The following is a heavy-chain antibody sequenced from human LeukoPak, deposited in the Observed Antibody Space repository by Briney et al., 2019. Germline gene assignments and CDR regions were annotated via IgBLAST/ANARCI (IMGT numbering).Heavy chain of an antibody. J-gene: IGHJ4*02. CDR1: GGSISSYY. Sequence: PSETLSLTCTVSGGSISSYYWSWIRQPPGKGLEWTGYIYYSGSTNYNPSLKSRVTISVDTSKNQFSLKLSSVTAADTAVYYCAYSYVGAARSGGIGFDYWGQGTLVTVSS. CDR2: IYYSGST. D-gene: IGHD6-6*01. CDR3: AYSYVGAARSGGIGFDY. V-gene: IGHV4-59*01.